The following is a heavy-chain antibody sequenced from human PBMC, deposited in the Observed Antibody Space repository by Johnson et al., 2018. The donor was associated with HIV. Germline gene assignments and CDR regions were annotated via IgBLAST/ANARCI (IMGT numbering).Heavy chain of an antibody. V-gene: IGHV3-53*01. CDR3: ARWDWGVNAFDI. CDR1: GSTVSSNY. D-gene: IGHD3/OR15-3a*01. Sequence: VQLVESGGGLIQPGGSLRLSCAASGSTVSSNYMSWVRQAPGKGLEWVSVIYSGGATYSADSVKGRFTISRAISKNTLYLQMNSRRVEDTAVYYCARWDWGVNAFDIWGQGTMVTVSS. CDR2: IYSGGAT. J-gene: IGHJ3*02.